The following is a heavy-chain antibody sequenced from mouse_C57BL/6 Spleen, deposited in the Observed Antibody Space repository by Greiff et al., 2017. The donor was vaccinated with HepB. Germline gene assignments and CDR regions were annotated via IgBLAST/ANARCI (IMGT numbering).Heavy chain of an antibody. Sequence: QVHVKQSGAELVRPGTSVKVSCKASGYAFTNYLIEWVKQRPGQGLEWIGVINPGSGGTNYNEKFKGKATLTADKSSSTAYMQLSSLTSEDSAVYICARSLRYYGSSIDYWGQGTTLTVSS. D-gene: IGHD1-1*01. CDR1: GYAFTNYL. CDR2: INPGSGGT. CDR3: ARSLRYYGSSIDY. V-gene: IGHV1-54*01. J-gene: IGHJ2*01.